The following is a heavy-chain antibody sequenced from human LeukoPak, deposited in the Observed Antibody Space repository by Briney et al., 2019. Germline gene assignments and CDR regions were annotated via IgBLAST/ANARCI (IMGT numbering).Heavy chain of an antibody. V-gene: IGHV1-2*06. CDR3: ASSLGVYYYYGMDV. CDR2: INPNSGGT. J-gene: IGHJ6*02. Sequence: ASVKVSCKASGYTFTGYYMRWVRQAPGQGLEWMGRINPNSGGTNYAQKFQGRVTMTRDTSISTAYMELSRLRSDDTAVYYCASSLGVYYYYGMDVWGQGTTVTVSS. CDR1: GYTFTGYY. D-gene: IGHD3-10*01.